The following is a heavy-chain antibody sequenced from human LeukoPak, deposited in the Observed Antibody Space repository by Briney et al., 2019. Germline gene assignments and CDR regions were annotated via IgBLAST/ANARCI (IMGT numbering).Heavy chain of an antibody. D-gene: IGHD4-23*01. V-gene: IGHV4-59*01. J-gene: IGHJ4*02. CDR3: ARTSGGPEIEEAYYFDY. CDR1: GGSISSYY. CDR2: IYYSGST. Sequence: PSETLSLTCTVSGGSISSYYWSWIRQPPGKGLEWIGYIYYSGSTNYNPSPKSRVTISVDTSKNQFSLKLSSVTAADTAVYYCARTSGGPEIEEAYYFDYWGQGTLVTVSS.